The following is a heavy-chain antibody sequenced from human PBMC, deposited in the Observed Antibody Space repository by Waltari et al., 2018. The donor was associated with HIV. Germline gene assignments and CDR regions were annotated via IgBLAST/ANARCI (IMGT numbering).Heavy chain of an antibody. J-gene: IGHJ6*02. Sequence: EVQVLESGGALVQPGGSLRLSCAASVFPFSNSGLSWVRQAPGKGLEWVSTISGSGGSTYYADSVKGRFTVSRDNSKNTLYLQMNSLRAEDTAVYFCVKEHQYSHSWYSYYGMDVWGQGTTVTVSS. D-gene: IGHD6-13*01. CDR3: VKEHQYSHSWYSYYGMDV. CDR1: VFPFSNSG. CDR2: ISGSGGST. V-gene: IGHV3-23*01.